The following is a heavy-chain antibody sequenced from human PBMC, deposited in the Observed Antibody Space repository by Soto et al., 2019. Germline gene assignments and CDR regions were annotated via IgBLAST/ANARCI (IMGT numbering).Heavy chain of an antibody. Sequence: GGSLRLSCAASGFTFSSYAMSWVRQAPGKGLEWVSAISGSGGSTYYAESVKGRFTISRDNSKNTLYLQMNSLRAEDTAVYYCAKDSTPSGSYRDWGQGTLVTVSS. CDR3: AKDSTPSGSYRD. CDR1: GFTFSSYA. V-gene: IGHV3-23*01. J-gene: IGHJ4*02. CDR2: ISGSGGST. D-gene: IGHD1-26*01.